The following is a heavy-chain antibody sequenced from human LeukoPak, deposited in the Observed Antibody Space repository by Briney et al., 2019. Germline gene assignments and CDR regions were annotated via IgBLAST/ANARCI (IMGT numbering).Heavy chain of an antibody. CDR2: ISGSGGST. CDR3: AKVYGSGSWLHLANYYYYYMDV. CDR1: GFTFSSYA. D-gene: IGHD6-13*01. J-gene: IGHJ6*03. V-gene: IGHV3-23*01. Sequence: GGSLRLSCAASGFTFSSYAMSWVRQAPGKGLEWVSAISGSGGSTYYADSVKGRFTISRDNSKNTLYLQMNSLRAEDTAVYYCAKVYGSGSWLHLANYYYYYMDVWGKGTTVTVSS.